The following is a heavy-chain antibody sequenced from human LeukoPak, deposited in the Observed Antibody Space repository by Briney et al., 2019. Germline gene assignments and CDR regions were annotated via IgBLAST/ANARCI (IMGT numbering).Heavy chain of an antibody. CDR3: ARGQHTPYYYDSSGYYGEAFDI. J-gene: IGHJ3*02. CDR2: ISSSSSTI. V-gene: IGHV3-48*01. CDR1: GFTFSSYS. D-gene: IGHD3-22*01. Sequence: GGSLRLSCAASGFTFSSYSMNWVRQAPGKGLEWVSYISSSSSTIYYADSVKGRFTISRDNAKNSLYLQMNSLRAEDTAVYYCARGQHTPYYYDSSGYYGEAFDIWGQGTMVTVSS.